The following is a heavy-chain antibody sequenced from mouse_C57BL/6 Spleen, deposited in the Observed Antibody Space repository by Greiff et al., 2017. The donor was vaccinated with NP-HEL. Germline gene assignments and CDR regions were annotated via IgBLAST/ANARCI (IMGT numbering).Heavy chain of an antibody. CDR3: ARATFYYDYDRDYAMDY. D-gene: IGHD2-4*01. V-gene: IGHV1-85*01. Sequence: VQLQQSGPELVKPGASVKLSCKASGYTFTSYDINWVKQRPGQGLEWIGWIYPRDGSTKYNEKFKGKATLTVDTSSSTAYMELHSLTSEDSAVYFCARATFYYDYDRDYAMDYWGQGTSVTVSS. CDR1: GYTFTSYD. CDR2: IYPRDGST. J-gene: IGHJ4*01.